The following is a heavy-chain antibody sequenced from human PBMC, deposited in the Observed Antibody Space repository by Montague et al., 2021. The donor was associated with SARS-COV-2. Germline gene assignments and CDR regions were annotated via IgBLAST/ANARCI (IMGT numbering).Heavy chain of an antibody. CDR1: GGSISSSSYY. V-gene: IGHV4-39*01. D-gene: IGHD1/OR15-1a*01. Sequence: SETLSLTCTVSGGSISSSSYYWGWIRQPPGKGLEWSGSVYNNGITYYNPSLRSRVFISIDTSKNQFSLRLSSVTASDTALYYCAVEEQYRFDYWGQGSLVSVSS. J-gene: IGHJ4*02. CDR3: AVEEQYRFDY. CDR2: VYNNGIT.